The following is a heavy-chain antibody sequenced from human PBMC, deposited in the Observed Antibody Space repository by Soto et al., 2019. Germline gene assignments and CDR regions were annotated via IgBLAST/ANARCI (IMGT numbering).Heavy chain of an antibody. CDR2: IDGSGGDT. Sequence: PGGSLRLSCPASGFPCISYAMAWVRQIPGTGLEWVSGIDGSGGDTSFADSVKGRFSISRDNSKKILYLHMNNLRAEDTATYYCAKEMEAAAYVETSAFDFWGQGILVTVSS. D-gene: IGHD2-15*01. CDR1: GFPCISYA. V-gene: IGHV3-23*01. J-gene: IGHJ4*02. CDR3: AKEMEAAAYVETSAFDF.